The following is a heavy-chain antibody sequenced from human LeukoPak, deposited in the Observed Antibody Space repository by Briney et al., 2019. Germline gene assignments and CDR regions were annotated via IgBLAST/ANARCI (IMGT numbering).Heavy chain of an antibody. CDR3: ARGETRSTSFAIFDY. CDR2: ISGSGGST. Sequence: PGGSLRLSCAASGFIFSSYAMSWVRQAPGKGLEWVSAISGSGGSTYYADSVKGRFTISRDNSKNTLYLQMNSLRAEDTAVYYCARGETRSTSFAIFDYWGQGTLVTVSS. D-gene: IGHD2-2*01. CDR1: GFIFSSYA. J-gene: IGHJ4*02. V-gene: IGHV3-23*01.